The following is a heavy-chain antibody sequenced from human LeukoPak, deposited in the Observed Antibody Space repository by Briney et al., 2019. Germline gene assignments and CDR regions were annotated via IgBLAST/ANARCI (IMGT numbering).Heavy chain of an antibody. CDR2: IYYSGST. D-gene: IGHD4-17*01. V-gene: IGHV4-31*03. J-gene: IGHJ6*02. CDR1: GGSISSGGYY. CDR3: ARDSDDTVNTGGMDV. Sequence: PSETLTLTCTVSGGSISSGGYYWSWIRQHPGKGLEWIGYIYYSGSTYYNPSLKSRVTISVDTSKNQFSLKLSSVTAADTAVYYCARDSDDTVNTGGMDVWGQGTTVTVSS.